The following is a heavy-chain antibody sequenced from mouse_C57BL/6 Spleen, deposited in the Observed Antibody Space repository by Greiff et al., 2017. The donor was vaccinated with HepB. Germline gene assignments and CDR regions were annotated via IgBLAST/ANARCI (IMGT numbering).Heavy chain of an antibody. J-gene: IGHJ2*01. Sequence: EVKLQESGPGLVKPSQSLSLTCSVTGYSITSGYYWNWIRQFPGNKLEWMGYISYDGSNNYNPSLKNRISITRDTSKNQFFLKLNSVTTEDTATYYCARENDYSFDYWGQGTTLTVSS. CDR2: ISYDGSN. V-gene: IGHV3-6*01. CDR3: ARENDYSFDY. CDR1: GYSITSGYY. D-gene: IGHD1-1*01.